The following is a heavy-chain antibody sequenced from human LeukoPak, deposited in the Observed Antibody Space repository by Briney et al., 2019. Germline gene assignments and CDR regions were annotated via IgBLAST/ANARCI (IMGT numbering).Heavy chain of an antibody. J-gene: IGHJ4*02. Sequence: GESLKISCKGSGHSFATYWIAWVRQMPGKGLEWMGIIYPDESNIRYSPSFQGQVTISADKSISTAYLQWSSLKASDTAIYYCARPPSRGYSSSFEYWGQGTLVTVSS. V-gene: IGHV5-51*01. D-gene: IGHD2-2*03. CDR3: ARPPSRGYSSSFEY. CDR1: GHSFATYW. CDR2: IYPDESNI.